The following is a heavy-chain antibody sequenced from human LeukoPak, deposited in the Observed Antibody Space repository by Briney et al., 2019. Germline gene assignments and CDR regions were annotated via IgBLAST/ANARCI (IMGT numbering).Heavy chain of an antibody. CDR3: ASPSGASTW. Sequence: AETLSLTCAVFGGSIGSNIWWSWVRQPPGKGLEWIREIFHSGNTNYNPSLKSRVTISVDKSKNQFSLTLSSVTAADTAVYYCASPSGASTWWGQGTLVTVSS. CDR1: GGSIGSNIW. J-gene: IGHJ4*02. V-gene: IGHV4-4*02. D-gene: IGHD2-15*01. CDR2: IFHSGNT.